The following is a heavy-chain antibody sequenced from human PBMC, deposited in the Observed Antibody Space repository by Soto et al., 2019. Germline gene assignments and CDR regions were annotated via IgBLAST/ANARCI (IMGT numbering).Heavy chain of an antibody. D-gene: IGHD3-3*01. V-gene: IGHV1-18*01. CDR3: ASFFVPKPFTLNKIASYSSGMDV. Sequence: ASVKVSCKASGYTFTSYGISWVRQAPGQGLEWMGWISTYNGNTKYAQKVQGRVTMTTDTSTSTAYMELSSLRSEDTAVYYCASFFVPKPFTLNKIASYSSGMDVWGQGPPVTAPS. CDR2: ISTYNGNT. J-gene: IGHJ6*02. CDR1: GYTFTSYG.